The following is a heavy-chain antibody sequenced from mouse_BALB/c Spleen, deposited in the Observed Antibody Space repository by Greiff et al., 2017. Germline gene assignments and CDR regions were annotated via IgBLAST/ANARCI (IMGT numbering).Heavy chain of an antibody. Sequence: QVQLQQPGAELVRPGASVKLSCKASGYTFTSYWINWVKQRPGQGLEWIGNIYPSDSYTNYNQKFKDKATLTVDKSSSTAYMQLSSPTSEDSAVYYCTRCLSGTAMDYWGQGTTLTVSS. CDR3: TRCLSGTAMDY. V-gene: IGHV1-69*02. D-gene: IGHD3-3*01. CDR2: IYPSDSYT. J-gene: IGHJ2*01. CDR1: GYTFTSYW.